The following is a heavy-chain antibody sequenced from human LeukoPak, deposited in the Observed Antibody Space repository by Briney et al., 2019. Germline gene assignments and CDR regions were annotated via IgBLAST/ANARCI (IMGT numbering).Heavy chain of an antibody. CDR3: AKDGVADPPYLFDY. CDR2: ISWNSGTI. D-gene: IGHD6-19*01. Sequence: PGGSLRLSCAASGFTFDDYAMHWVRQAPGKGLEWVSGISWNSGTIGYADSVKGRFTISRDNAKNSLYLQMSSLRAEDTAVYYCAKDGVADPPYLFDYWGQGTLVTVSS. J-gene: IGHJ4*02. V-gene: IGHV3-9*01. CDR1: GFTFDDYA.